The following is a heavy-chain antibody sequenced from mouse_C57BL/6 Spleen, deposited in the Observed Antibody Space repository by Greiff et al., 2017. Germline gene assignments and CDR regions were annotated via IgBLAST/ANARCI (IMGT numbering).Heavy chain of an antibody. J-gene: IGHJ2*01. V-gene: IGHV1-15*01. CDR3: TREGPRNFDY. CDR1: GYTFTDYE. CDR2: IDPETGGT. Sequence: QVQLKQSGAELVRPGASVTLSCKASGYTFTDYEMHWVKQTPVHGLEWIGAIDPETGGTAYNQKFKGKAILTADKSSSTAYMELRSLTSEDSAVYYCTREGPRNFDYWGQGTTLTVSS.